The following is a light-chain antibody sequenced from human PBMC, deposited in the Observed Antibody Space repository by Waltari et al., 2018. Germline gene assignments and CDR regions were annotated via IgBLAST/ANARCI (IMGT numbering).Light chain of an antibody. J-gene: IGLJ1*01. CDR2: DVN. V-gene: IGLV2-14*03. CDR1: SSDVGGYNY. Sequence: QSALTQPASVSGSPGQSITISCTGTSSDVGGYNYVAWFQQYPGKAPKLLIYDVNNRFAGVSNRFSGSKSGNTASLTIMGLQAEDEADYYCDSYTSSVTRIFGTGTKVTVL. CDR3: DSYTSSVTRI.